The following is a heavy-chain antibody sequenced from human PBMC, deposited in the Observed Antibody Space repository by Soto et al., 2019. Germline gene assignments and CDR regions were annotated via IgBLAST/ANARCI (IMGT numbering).Heavy chain of an antibody. CDR3: ARDGSSSWYSYDYHGMDV. D-gene: IGHD6-13*01. V-gene: IGHV3-7*05. J-gene: IGHJ6*02. Sequence: EVQLVESGGGLVQPGGSLRLSCAASGFTFRTYWLSWVRQAPGKGLEWVANINLDGSEKNYVDSVKCRFTISRDNARTSLYLQMTCLRAEDTALYFCARDGSSSWYSYDYHGMDVWGQGTRVTVSS. CDR1: GFTFRTYW. CDR2: INLDGSEK.